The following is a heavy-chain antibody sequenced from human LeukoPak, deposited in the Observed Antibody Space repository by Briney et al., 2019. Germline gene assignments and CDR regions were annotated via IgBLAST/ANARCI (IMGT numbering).Heavy chain of an antibody. Sequence: GGSLRLSCAASGFTFDTYWMSWVRQAPGRGLEWVANIKHDGGDKHYVDSVKGRFTISRDNANNSLFLQLNSLRTEDTAVYYCVRDGSSWGNFDYWGQGTLVSVSS. V-gene: IGHV3-7*01. CDR3: VRDGSSWGNFDY. CDR1: GFTFDTYW. J-gene: IGHJ4*02. CDR2: IKHDGGDK. D-gene: IGHD7-27*01.